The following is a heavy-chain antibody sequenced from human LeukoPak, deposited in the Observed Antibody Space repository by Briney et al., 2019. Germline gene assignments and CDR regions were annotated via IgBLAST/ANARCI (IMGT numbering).Heavy chain of an antibody. V-gene: IGHV4-59*08. Sequence: SETLSLTCTVSGASIINYYWSWIRQPPGKGLEWIGHIYYTGITNYNPSLKSRVTISMDTSKNHFSLKLSSVTAADTAVYYCARRGYYSGSGTFYYFDPWGQGTLVTVSS. CDR2: IYYTGIT. CDR1: GASIINYY. CDR3: ARRGYYSGSGTFYYFDP. D-gene: IGHD3-10*01. J-gene: IGHJ5*02.